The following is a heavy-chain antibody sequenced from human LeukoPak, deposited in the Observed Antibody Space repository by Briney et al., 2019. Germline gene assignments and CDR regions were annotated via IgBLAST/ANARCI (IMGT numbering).Heavy chain of an antibody. J-gene: IGHJ2*01. CDR3: ARATGYYDSSAKWYFDL. D-gene: IGHD3-22*01. V-gene: IGHV1-2*04. Sequence: ASVKVSCKASGYTFTGYYMHWVRQAPGQGLEWMGWINPNSGGTNYAQKFQGWVTMTRDTSISTAYMELSRLRSDDTAVYYCARATGYYDSSAKWYFDLWGRGTLVTVSS. CDR1: GYTFTGYY. CDR2: INPNSGGT.